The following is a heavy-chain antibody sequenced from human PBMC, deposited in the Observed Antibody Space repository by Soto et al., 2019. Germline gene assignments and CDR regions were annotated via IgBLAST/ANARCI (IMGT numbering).Heavy chain of an antibody. J-gene: IGHJ4*02. Sequence: GASVKVSCKASGYTFTRYTMNWVRQAPGQRLEWMGWINPDNGNTKSSQKFQDRVIITRDTSASTAYMDLKLSSVTAADTAVYYCASGYSSSWGYFDYWGQGTLVTVSS. CDR3: ASGYSSSWGYFDY. CDR1: GYTFTRYT. D-gene: IGHD6-13*01. CDR2: INPDNGNT. V-gene: IGHV1-3*01.